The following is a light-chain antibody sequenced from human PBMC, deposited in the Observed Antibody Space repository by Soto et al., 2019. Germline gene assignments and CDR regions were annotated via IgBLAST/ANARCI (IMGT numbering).Light chain of an antibody. CDR2: GNS. J-gene: IGLJ3*02. CDR3: QSYDSSLSVGV. V-gene: IGLV1-40*01. Sequence: QSVLTQPPSVYGAPGQRVTISCTGSSSNIGAGYDVHWYQQLPGTAPKLLIYGNSNRPSGVPDRFSGSKSGTSASLAITGLQAEDEADYYFQSYDSSLSVGVFGGGTKVTVL. CDR1: SSNIGAGYD.